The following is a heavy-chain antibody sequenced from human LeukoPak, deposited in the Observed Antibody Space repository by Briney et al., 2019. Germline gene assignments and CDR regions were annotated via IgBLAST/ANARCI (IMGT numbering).Heavy chain of an antibody. J-gene: IGHJ4*02. V-gene: IGHV3-66*01. Sequence: PGGSLRLSCAASEFTVISSFMSWVRQAPGKGLEWVSGISWNSGSIGYADSVKGRFTISRDNSKNTLYLQMNSLRAEDTAVYYCARDIGILTGYSDFDYWGQGTLVTVSS. D-gene: IGHD3-9*01. CDR3: ARDIGILTGYSDFDY. CDR2: ISWNSGSI. CDR1: EFTVISSF.